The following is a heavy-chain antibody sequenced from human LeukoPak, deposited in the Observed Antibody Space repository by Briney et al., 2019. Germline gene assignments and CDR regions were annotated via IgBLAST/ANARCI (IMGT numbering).Heavy chain of an antibody. CDR2: IYRSGGT. CDR1: GFSISSHY. Sequence: GGSLRLSCTASGFSISSHYISWVRQAPGKGLDWVSVIYRSGGTYFADSVKGRFTISRDNAKNSLYLQMNSLRAEDTAVYYCASGGGVYDFWSGYYPDAFDIWGQGTMVTVSS. J-gene: IGHJ3*02. D-gene: IGHD3-3*01. CDR3: ASGGGVYDFWSGYYPDAFDI. V-gene: IGHV3-53*01.